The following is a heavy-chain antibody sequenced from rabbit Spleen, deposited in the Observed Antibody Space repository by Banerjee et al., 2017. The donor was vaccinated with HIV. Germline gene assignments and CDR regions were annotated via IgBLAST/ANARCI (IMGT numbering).Heavy chain of an antibody. V-gene: IGHV1S45*01. CDR2: AYAGSSGST. CDR1: GFSFSDRDV. J-gene: IGHJ6*01. Sequence: QEQLVESGGDLVKPEGSLTLTCKASGFSFSDRDVMCWVRQAPGKGLEWVACAYAGSSGSTYSATWAKGRSTISKTSSTTVTLQMTSLTAADTATYFCARDAGTSFSTYGMDLWGPGTLVTVS. CDR3: ARDAGTSFSTYGMDL. D-gene: IGHD8-1*01.